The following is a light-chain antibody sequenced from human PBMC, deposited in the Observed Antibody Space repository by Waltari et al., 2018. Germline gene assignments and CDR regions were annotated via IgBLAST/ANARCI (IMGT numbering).Light chain of an antibody. CDR3: NSYASNINGL. CDR1: GSNIGNNA. V-gene: IGLV2-14*03. J-gene: IGLJ2*01. Sequence: QSVLTQPPSVSEAPRQRVTISCSGSGSNIGNNAVNWYQQHPGTAPTLLIYDVSNRSSGVPSRFSGSKSGNTASLTISGLQAAEEAHYYCNSYASNINGLFGGGTKLTIL. CDR2: DVS.